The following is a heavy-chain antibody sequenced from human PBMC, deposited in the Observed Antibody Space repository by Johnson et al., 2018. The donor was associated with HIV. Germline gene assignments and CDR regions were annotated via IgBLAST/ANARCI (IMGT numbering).Heavy chain of an antibody. CDR2: ISWNSGSI. Sequence: VQLVESGGGLVQPGRSLRLSCAASGFSFDDYAMHWVRQVPGKGLEWVSGISWNSGSIGYVDSVKGRFTVSRDNAKKFLYLNMNSLRAEDTALYYCAKERYSYGSGSGIDAFDIWGQGTMVTVPS. J-gene: IGHJ3*02. V-gene: IGHV3-9*01. CDR3: AKERYSYGSGSGIDAFDI. CDR1: GFSFDDYA. D-gene: IGHD3-10*01.